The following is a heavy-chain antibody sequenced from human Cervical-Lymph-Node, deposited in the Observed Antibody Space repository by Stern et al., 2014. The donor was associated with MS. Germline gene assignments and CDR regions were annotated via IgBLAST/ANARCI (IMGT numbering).Heavy chain of an antibody. Sequence: VKLVESGGGVVQPGRSLRLSCAASGFTFSSYGMHWVRQAPGKGLEWVAVIWYDGSNKYYADSVKGRFTISRDNSKNTLYLQMNSLRAEDTAVYYCARDCRLRHFDYWGQGTLVTVSS. D-gene: IGHD3-3*01. V-gene: IGHV3-33*01. CDR1: GFTFSSYG. CDR3: ARDCRLRHFDY. J-gene: IGHJ4*02. CDR2: IWYDGSNK.